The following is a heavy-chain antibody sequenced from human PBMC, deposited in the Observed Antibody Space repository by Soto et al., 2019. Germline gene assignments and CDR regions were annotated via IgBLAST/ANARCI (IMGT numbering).Heavy chain of an antibody. Sequence: PSETLSLTCTVSGGSISSSSYYWGWIRQPPGKGLEWIGSIYYSGSTYYNPSLKSRVTISVDTSKNQFSLKLSSVTAADTAVYYCARLRYCSGGSCYFFDYWGQGTLVTVSS. D-gene: IGHD2-15*01. CDR1: GGSISSSSYY. CDR3: ARLRYCSGGSCYFFDY. CDR2: IYYSGST. V-gene: IGHV4-39*01. J-gene: IGHJ4*02.